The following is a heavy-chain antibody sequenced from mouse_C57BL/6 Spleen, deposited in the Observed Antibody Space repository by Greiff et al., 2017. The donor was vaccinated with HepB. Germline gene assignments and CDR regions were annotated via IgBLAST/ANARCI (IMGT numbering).Heavy chain of an antibody. CDR3: ARNANWDSPWFAY. CDR1: GFSLASYA. Sequence: VKLVESGPGLVAPSQSLSITCTVSGFSLASYAISWVRQPPGKGLEWLGVIWTGGGTNYNSALKSRLSISKDNSKSQVFLKMNSLQTDDTARYYCARNANWDSPWFAYWGQGTLVTVSA. D-gene: IGHD4-1*01. J-gene: IGHJ3*01. CDR2: IWTGGGT. V-gene: IGHV2-9-1*01.